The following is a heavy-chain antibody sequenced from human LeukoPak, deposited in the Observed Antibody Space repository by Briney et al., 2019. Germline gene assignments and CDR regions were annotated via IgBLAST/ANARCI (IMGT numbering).Heavy chain of an antibody. CDR3: VKRSMTSKSNYYYDF. V-gene: IGHV3-64D*06. Sequence: GESLKISCSASGFTFSSYAMHWVRQAPGKGLEYVSSTDSSGGSTYYAESVKGRFTISRDNSKNTLYLQMSSLRAEDTAVYYCVKRSMTSKSNYYYDFWGQGALVTVSS. CDR1: GFTFSSYA. J-gene: IGHJ4*02. D-gene: IGHD6-6*01. CDR2: TDSSGGST.